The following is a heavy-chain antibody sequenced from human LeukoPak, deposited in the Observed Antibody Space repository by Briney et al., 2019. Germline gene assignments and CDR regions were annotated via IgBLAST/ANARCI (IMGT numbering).Heavy chain of an antibody. CDR2: ISISSSTI. CDR3: AREPPYYYDRGYFDY. D-gene: IGHD3-22*01. V-gene: IGHV3-48*01. J-gene: IGHJ4*02. Sequence: PGGSLRLSCAASGFTIRSYSMNWVRQAPGKGLEWVSYISISSSTIYYADSVKGRFTISRDKAKNSLYLQMNSLRAGDTAVYYCAREPPYYYDRGYFDYWGQGTLVTVSS. CDR1: GFTIRSYS.